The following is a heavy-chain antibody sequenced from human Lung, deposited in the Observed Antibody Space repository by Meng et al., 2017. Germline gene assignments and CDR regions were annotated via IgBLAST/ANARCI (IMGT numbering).Heavy chain of an antibody. CDR2: TYYRSKWYN. CDR3: ARSQQWLDS. CDR1: GDSVSSNSAA. V-gene: IGHV6-1*01. J-gene: IGHJ4*02. D-gene: IGHD6-19*01. Sequence: QVHLQQSGPGRVKPSQTLSLPCAISGDSVSSNSAAWNGIRQSPSRGLEWLGRTYYRSKWYNGYAVSVRSRITINPDTSKNQFSLQLNSVTPEDTAVYYCARSQQWLDSWGQGTLVTVSS.